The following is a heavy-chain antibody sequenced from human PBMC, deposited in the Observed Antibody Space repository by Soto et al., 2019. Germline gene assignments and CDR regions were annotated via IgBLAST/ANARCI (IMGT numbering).Heavy chain of an antibody. J-gene: IGHJ4*02. CDR2: IYPGDHET. CDR1: GYTFSNFW. V-gene: IGHV5-51*01. D-gene: IGHD6-13*01. Sequence: GESLKISCQCSGYTFSNFWIGWVRQLPGKGLEWMGIIYPGDHETRYSPSFHGKVTVSADKSINTAYLQWNSLEASDTAFYFCARSPRSSPYFDYWGQGALVSVS. CDR3: ARSPRSSPYFDY.